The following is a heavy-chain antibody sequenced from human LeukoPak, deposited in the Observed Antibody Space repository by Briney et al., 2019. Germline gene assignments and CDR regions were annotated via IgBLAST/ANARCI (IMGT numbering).Heavy chain of an antibody. V-gene: IGHV3-21*01. CDR3: ARDLMAYSSSWYFDY. J-gene: IGHJ4*02. D-gene: IGHD6-6*01. Sequence: GGSLRLSCAGSGFTFSSYSMNWVRQAPGKGLEWVSSISSSSSYIYYADSVKGRFTISRDNAKNSLYLQMNSLRAEDTAVYYCARDLMAYSSSWYFDYWGQGTLVTVSS. CDR1: GFTFSSYS. CDR2: ISSSSSYI.